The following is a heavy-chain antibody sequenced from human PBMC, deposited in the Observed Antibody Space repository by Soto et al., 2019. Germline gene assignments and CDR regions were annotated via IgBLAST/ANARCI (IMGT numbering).Heavy chain of an antibody. CDR1: NDSINTNNW. V-gene: IGHV4-4*02. J-gene: IGHJ5*02. Sequence: PSETLSLTCAVSNDSINTNNWWSWVRQSPAKGLEWIGEVYPDGNTNYRPSLKSRLTISVDKSKNQFSLRMNSVTAADTAIYYCARGGSLSGFYDFWSGYYVSWGQGLLVTVSS. CDR2: VYPDGNT. D-gene: IGHD3-3*01. CDR3: ARGGSLSGFYDFWSGYYVS.